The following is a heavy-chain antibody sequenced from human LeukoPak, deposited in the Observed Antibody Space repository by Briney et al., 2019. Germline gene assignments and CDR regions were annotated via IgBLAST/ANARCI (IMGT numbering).Heavy chain of an antibody. Sequence: PGGSLRLSCAASGFTFDDYGMSWVRQAPGKGLEWFSGINWNGGSTGYADSVKGRFTISRDNAKNSLYLQMNSLRAEDTALYYCARVVSQLLYDYYYYYMDVWGKGTTVTVSS. CDR2: INWNGGST. CDR1: GFTFDDYG. V-gene: IGHV3-20*04. CDR3: ARVVSQLLYDYYYYYMDV. D-gene: IGHD2-2*02. J-gene: IGHJ6*03.